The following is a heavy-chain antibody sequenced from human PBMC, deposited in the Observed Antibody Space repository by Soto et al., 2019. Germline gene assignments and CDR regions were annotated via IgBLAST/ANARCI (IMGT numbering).Heavy chain of an antibody. CDR3: ARTDIVVVVAATLRYNWFDP. Sequence: SVKVSCKASGGTFSSYAISWVRQAPGQGLEWMGGIIPIFGTANYAQKFQGRVTITADESTSTAYMELSSLRSEDTAVYYCARTDIVVVVAATLRYNWFDPWGQGTLVTVSS. CDR2: IIPIFGTA. J-gene: IGHJ5*02. CDR1: GGTFSSYA. D-gene: IGHD2-15*01. V-gene: IGHV1-69*13.